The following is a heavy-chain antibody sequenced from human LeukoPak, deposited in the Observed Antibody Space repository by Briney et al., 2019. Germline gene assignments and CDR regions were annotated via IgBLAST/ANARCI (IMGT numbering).Heavy chain of an antibody. V-gene: IGHV1-69*02. D-gene: IGHD2-2*01. J-gene: IGHJ3*02. Sequence: SVNVSCKASGGTFSSYTISWVRQAPGQGLEWMGRIIPILGIANYAQKFQGRVTINADKSTSTAYMELSSLRSEDTAVYYCARGPVVPAALSPDAFDIWGQGTMVTVSS. CDR3: ARGPVVPAALSPDAFDI. CDR1: GGTFSSYT. CDR2: IIPILGIA.